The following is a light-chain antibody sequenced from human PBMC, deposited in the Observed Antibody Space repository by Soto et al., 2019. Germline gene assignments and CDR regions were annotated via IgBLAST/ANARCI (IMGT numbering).Light chain of an antibody. CDR2: GAS. CDR3: QQYGGSPQYT. CDR1: QSISSTY. Sequence: EIVLTQSPGTLSLSPGERATLSCRASQSISSTYLAWYQQKPGQAPRLLIYGASSRATGITDRFSGSESGTDFTLNISRLEDKDVAVYYCQQYGGSPQYTFGQGTKLEIK. V-gene: IGKV3-20*01. J-gene: IGKJ2*01.